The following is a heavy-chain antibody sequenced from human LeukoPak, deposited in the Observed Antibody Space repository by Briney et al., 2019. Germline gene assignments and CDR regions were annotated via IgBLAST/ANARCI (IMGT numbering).Heavy chain of an antibody. J-gene: IGHJ4*02. D-gene: IGHD1-26*01. Sequence: GGTLRLSCAASGVTFTGYGMQWVREAPGKGVGWVAFIRYDESKKYYADSVKGRFTISRDKSNKTLYLQMNSLRTEDTALYYCAKDLTGYYIAPDYWGQGTLVTVSS. CDR1: GVTFTGYG. CDR3: AKDLTGYYIAPDY. V-gene: IGHV3-30*02. CDR2: IRYDESKK.